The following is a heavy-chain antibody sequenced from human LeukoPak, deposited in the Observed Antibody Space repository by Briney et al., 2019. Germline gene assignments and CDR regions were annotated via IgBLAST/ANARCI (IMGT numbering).Heavy chain of an antibody. J-gene: IGHJ3*02. CDR2: INHSGST. CDR3: ARARGDYAGAFDI. Sequence: PSETLSLTCTVSGGAISNYYWSWIRQPPGKGLEWIGEINHSGSTNYNPSLKSRVTISVDTSKNQFSLKLSSVTAADTAVYYCARARGDYAGAFDIWGQGTMVTVSS. D-gene: IGHD4-23*01. V-gene: IGHV4-34*01. CDR1: GGAISNYY.